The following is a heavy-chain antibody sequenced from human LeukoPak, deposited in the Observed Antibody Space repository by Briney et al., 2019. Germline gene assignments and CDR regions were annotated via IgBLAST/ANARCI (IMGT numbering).Heavy chain of an antibody. CDR1: GGTFSSYA. CDR2: IIPIFGTA. V-gene: IGHV1-69*01. J-gene: IGHJ4*02. Sequence: SVKVSCKASGGTFSSYAISWVRQAPGQGLEWMGGIIPIFGTANYAQKFQGRVTITADESTSTAYMELSSLRSEDTAVYYCAGDTYYYDSSGYYFFAYWGQGTLVTVSS. D-gene: IGHD3-22*01. CDR3: AGDTYYYDSSGYYFFAY.